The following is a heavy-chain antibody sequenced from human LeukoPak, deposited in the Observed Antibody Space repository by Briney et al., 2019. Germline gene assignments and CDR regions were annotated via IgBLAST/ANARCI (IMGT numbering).Heavy chain of an antibody. CDR3: ARHADFSNPFFNY. D-gene: IGHD4-11*01. CDR1: GGSITSYY. CDR2: MFSTGSH. Sequence: SETLSLTCTVSGGSITSYYWSCIRHPPRRGLEWFVYMFSTGSHKYNTSRRSRITISVDTRHQFSLKLGSVTAADTAVYYCARHADFSNPFFNYWGQGTLVTVSS. V-gene: IGHV4-59*08. J-gene: IGHJ4*02.